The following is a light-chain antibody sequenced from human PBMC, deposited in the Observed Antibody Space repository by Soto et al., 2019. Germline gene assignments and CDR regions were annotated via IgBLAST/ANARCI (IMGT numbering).Light chain of an antibody. V-gene: IGLV2-14*01. CDR2: DVS. Sequence: QSALTQPASVSGSPGQSITISYTGTSSDVGGYNYVSWYQQHPGKAPKLMIYDVSNRPSGVSNRFSGSKSGNTASLTISGLQAEDEADYYCSSYTSSSNVFGTGTKLTVL. CDR1: SSDVGGYNY. J-gene: IGLJ1*01. CDR3: SSYTSSSNV.